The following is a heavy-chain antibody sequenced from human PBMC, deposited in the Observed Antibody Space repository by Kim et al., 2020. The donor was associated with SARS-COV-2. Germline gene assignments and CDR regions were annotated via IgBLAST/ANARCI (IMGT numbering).Heavy chain of an antibody. V-gene: IGHV1-8*01. J-gene: IGHJ6*02. CDR2: MNPNSGNT. Sequence: ASVKVSCKASGYTFTSYDINWVRQATGQGLEWMGWMNPNSGNTGYAQKFQGRVTMTRNTSISTAYMELSSLRSEDTAVYYCARGDSSGWGYSNYYYYGRDVWGQGTTVTVSS. CDR3: ARGDSSGWGYSNYYYYGRDV. D-gene: IGHD6-19*01. CDR1: GYTFTSYD.